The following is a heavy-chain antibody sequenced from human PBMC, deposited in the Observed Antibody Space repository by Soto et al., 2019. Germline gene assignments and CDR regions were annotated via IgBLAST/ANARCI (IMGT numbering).Heavy chain of an antibody. V-gene: IGHV1-69*01. J-gene: IGHJ5*02. D-gene: IGHD6-6*01. CDR1: GGTFSSYA. CDR2: IIPIFGTA. Sequence: QVQLVQSGAEVKKPGSSVKVSCKASGGTFSSYAISWVRQAPGQGLEWMGGIIPIFGTANYAQKFQGRVTITADESTSTAYMELSSLRSEDTAVYYCASSPRSIAARLVPENWFDPWGQGTLVTVSS. CDR3: ASSPRSIAARLVPENWFDP.